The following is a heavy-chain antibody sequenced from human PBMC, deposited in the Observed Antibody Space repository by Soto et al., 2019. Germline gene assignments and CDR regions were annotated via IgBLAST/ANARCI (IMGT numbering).Heavy chain of an antibody. CDR3: TITGLFDY. CDR2: IYPGDADT. V-gene: IGHV5-51*01. Sequence: GECLESSCYGSGYTVSRYAIGWVRQLPGKGLQWMGIIYPGDADTRYNPSFQGQVTISADKSISTAYLQWSSLKASDTAMYYCTITGLFDYWGQGTQVTLSP. CDR1: GYTVSRYA. D-gene: IGHD7-27*01. J-gene: IGHJ4*02.